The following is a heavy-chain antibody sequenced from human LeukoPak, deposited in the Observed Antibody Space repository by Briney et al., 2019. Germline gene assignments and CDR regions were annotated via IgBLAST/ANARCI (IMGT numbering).Heavy chain of an antibody. Sequence: SETLSLTCTVSGGSISSYYWSWIRQPPGKGLEWIGYIYYSGSTNYNPSLKSRVTISVDTSKNQFSLKLSSVTAADTAVYYCARASDGIAVASNYFDYWGQGTLVTVSS. CDR2: IYYSGST. CDR1: GGSISSYY. CDR3: ARASDGIAVASNYFDY. D-gene: IGHD6-19*01. V-gene: IGHV4-59*01. J-gene: IGHJ4*02.